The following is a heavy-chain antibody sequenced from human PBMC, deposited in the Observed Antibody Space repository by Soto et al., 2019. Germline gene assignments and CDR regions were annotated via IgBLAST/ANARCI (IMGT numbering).Heavy chain of an antibody. CDR1: GGSTSSGDYY. CDR2: IYYTGST. Sequence: SETLSLTCTVSGGSTSSGDYYWSWIRQPPGKGLEWIGYIYYTGSTYYNPSLKSRVTISVDTSKNQFSLKLNSVTAADTAVYYCARWGDYGGNSKYYFDYWGQGTLVTVSS. V-gene: IGHV4-30-4*01. D-gene: IGHD4-17*01. J-gene: IGHJ4*02. CDR3: ARWGDYGGNSKYYFDY.